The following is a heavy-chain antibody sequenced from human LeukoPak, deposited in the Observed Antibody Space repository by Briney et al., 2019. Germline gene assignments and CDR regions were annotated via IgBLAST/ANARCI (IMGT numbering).Heavy chain of an antibody. Sequence: GGSLRLSCAVSGFTVNNNYMSWVRQAPGKGLEWVSVIYSGGSTYYADSVKGRFTISRDNSKSTLYLQMNSLKAEDMAVYYCARGASLYSSDWYYPYWGQGTLVTVSS. CDR2: IYSGGST. D-gene: IGHD6-19*01. CDR3: ARGASLYSSDWYYPY. V-gene: IGHV3-66*02. J-gene: IGHJ4*02. CDR1: GFTVNNNY.